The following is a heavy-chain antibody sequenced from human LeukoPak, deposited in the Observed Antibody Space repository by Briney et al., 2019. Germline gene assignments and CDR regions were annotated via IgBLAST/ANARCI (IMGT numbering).Heavy chain of an antibody. CDR3: ARGSRWDSGYVDAFDI. CDR2: MYNSGSA. Sequence: SETLSLTCTVSGGSISSYYWSWIRQPPGKGLEWIGYMYNSGSANYNPSLKSRVTMSVDTSKNQFSVKLSSVTAADTAVYYCARGSRWDSGYVDAFDIWGQGTMVTVSS. CDR1: GGSISSYY. V-gene: IGHV4-59*12. D-gene: IGHD3-22*01. J-gene: IGHJ3*02.